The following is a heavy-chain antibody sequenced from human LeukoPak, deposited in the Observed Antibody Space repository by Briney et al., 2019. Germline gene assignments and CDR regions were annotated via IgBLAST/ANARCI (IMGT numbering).Heavy chain of an antibody. CDR2: IYYSGST. CDR1: GGSISSSSYY. D-gene: IGHD2-15*01. J-gene: IGHJ4*02. V-gene: IGHV4-39*07. CDR3: ARVVTVCSGGSCPTFDY. Sequence: SETLSLTCTVSGGSISSSSYYWGWIRQPPGKGLEWIGSIYYSGSTYYNPSLKSRVTISVDTSKNQFSLKLSSVTAADTAVYYCARVVTVCSGGSCPTFDYWGQGTLVTVSS.